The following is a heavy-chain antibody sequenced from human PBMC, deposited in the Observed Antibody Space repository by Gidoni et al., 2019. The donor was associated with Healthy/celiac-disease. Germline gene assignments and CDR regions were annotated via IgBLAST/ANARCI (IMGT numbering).Heavy chain of an antibody. D-gene: IGHD6-13*01. J-gene: IGHJ6*02. Sequence: EVQLLASGVGLVQTGGSLRLSCAASGFPFTSYAMSWVRQAPGKGLEGVSASRGSGGSTYYADSVKGRFNISRENSKNTLYLQMNSRRAEDTAVYYCAKDIAAAGTSLYYYYYGMDVWGQGTTVTVSS. V-gene: IGHV3-23*01. CDR2: SRGSGGST. CDR3: AKDIAAAGTSLYYYYYGMDV. CDR1: GFPFTSYA.